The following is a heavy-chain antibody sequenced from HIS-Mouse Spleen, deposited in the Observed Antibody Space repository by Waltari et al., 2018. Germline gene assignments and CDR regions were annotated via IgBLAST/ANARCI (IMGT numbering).Heavy chain of an antibody. CDR2: INHSGST. CDR1: GGSFSGSY. CDR3: ARGRDYDSSGYYFDAFDI. J-gene: IGHJ3*02. V-gene: IGHV4-34*01. Sequence: QVQLQQWGAGLLKPSETLSLTCAVYGGSFSGSYWRWTRQPQGQGLEWIGEINHSGSTNYNPSLKSRVTISVDTSKNQFSLKLSSVTAADTAVYYCARGRDYDSSGYYFDAFDIWGQGTMVTVSS. D-gene: IGHD3-22*01.